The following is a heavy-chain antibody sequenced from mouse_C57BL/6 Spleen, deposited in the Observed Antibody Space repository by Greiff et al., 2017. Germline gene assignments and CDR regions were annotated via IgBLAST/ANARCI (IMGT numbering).Heavy chain of an antibody. D-gene: IGHD4-1*01. CDR1: GFSFTSYG. V-gene: IGHV2-2*01. J-gene: IGHJ2*01. CDR3: ARKSWDMDYFDY. CDR2: IWSGGSK. Sequence: QVQLQQSGPGLVQPSQSLSITCTVSGFSFTSYGVHWVRQSPGKGLEWLGVIWSGGSKDYYEAFISRLSINKDNSKCQVFFKMNSLQADDTAIYYCARKSWDMDYFDYWGQGTTLTVSS.